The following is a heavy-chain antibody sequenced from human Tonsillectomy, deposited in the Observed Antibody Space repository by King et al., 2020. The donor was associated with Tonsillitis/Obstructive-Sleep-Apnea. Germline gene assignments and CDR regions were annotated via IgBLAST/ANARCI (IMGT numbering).Heavy chain of an antibody. D-gene: IGHD1-14*01. J-gene: IGHJ4*02. Sequence: QLVQSGAEVKTPGASVKVSCKASGYTFTLYYIHWVRQARGQGLEWMGIINPSSGVTRYAQKFQGRVTMTTDTSASTVYLELSSLRSEDTAVYYCARDDVVGRYIDSWGQGTLVTVSS. CDR1: GYTFTLYY. CDR3: ARDDVVGRYIDS. V-gene: IGHV1-46*01. CDR2: INPSSGVT.